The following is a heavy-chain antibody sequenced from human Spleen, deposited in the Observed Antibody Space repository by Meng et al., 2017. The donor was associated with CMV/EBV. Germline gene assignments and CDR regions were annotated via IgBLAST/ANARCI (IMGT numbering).Heavy chain of an antibody. Sequence: SETLSLTCAVYGGSFSGYSWTWIRQIPGKGLEWIGHISDGGNTKYNPSLKSRVSRLVDTSKSQFSLKLKSVTGADTAVYYCARGAPGYWGQGTLVTVSS. CDR3: ARGAPGY. CDR1: GGSFSGYS. V-gene: IGHV4-34*01. CDR2: ISDGGNT. J-gene: IGHJ4*02.